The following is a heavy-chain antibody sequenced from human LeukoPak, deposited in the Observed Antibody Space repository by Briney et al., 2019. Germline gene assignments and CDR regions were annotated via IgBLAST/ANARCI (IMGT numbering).Heavy chain of an antibody. D-gene: IGHD2-2*01. J-gene: IGHJ5*02. V-gene: IGHV1-18*04. CDR1: GDTFTGYY. Sequence: ASVKVSCKASGDTFTGYYMHWVRQAPGQGLEWMGWISAYNGNTNYAQKLQGRVTMTTDTSTSTAYMELRSLRSDDTAVYYCARLGCSSTCCITMYNWFDPWGQGTLVTVSS. CDR3: ARLGCSSTCCITMYNWFDP. CDR2: ISAYNGNT.